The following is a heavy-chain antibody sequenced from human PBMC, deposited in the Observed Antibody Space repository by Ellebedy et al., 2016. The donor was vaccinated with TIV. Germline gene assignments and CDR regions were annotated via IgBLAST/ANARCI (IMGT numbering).Heavy chain of an antibody. CDR1: GFSLSTCEMS. Sequence: SGPTLVKPTQTLTLTRTFSGFSLSTCEMSVSWIRQPPGKALEWLAVIDCTDDKYYSTSLKTRLTISKDTSKNQVVLTMTNMDPVDTATYYCARTRRASGTYPEDFDYWGQGTLVTVSS. J-gene: IGHJ4*02. CDR2: IDCTDDK. V-gene: IGHV2-70*01. D-gene: IGHD3-10*01. CDR3: ARTRRASGTYPEDFDY.